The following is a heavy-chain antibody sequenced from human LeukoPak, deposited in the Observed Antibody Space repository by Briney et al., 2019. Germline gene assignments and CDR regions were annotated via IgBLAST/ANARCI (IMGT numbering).Heavy chain of an antibody. V-gene: IGHV3-48*03. CDR3: AKDTRAGG. Sequence: PGGSLRLSCAASGFTFSSYEMNWVRQAPGKGLEWVSYISSSGSTIYYADSVKGRFTISRDNSRNTLFLQMNSLRAEDTAVYYCAKDTRAGGWGQGTLVTVSS. CDR1: GFTFSSYE. J-gene: IGHJ4*02. CDR2: ISSSGSTI. D-gene: IGHD1-26*01.